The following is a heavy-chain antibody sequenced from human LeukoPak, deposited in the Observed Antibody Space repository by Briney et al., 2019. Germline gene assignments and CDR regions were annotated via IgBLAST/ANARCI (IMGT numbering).Heavy chain of an antibody. CDR1: GGSISSSSYY. Sequence: SETLSLTCTVSGGSISSSSYYWGWIRQPPGTGLEWIGYIYYSGSTYYNPSLKSRVTISVDTSKNQFSLKLSSVTAADTAVYYCARSAVAGTLDYWGQGTLVTVSS. V-gene: IGHV4-39*07. CDR3: ARSAVAGTLDY. D-gene: IGHD6-19*01. J-gene: IGHJ4*02. CDR2: IYYSGST.